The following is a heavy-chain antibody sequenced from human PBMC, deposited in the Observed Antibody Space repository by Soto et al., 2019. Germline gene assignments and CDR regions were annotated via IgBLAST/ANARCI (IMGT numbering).Heavy chain of an antibody. CDR2: ISWDGTTT. V-gene: IGHV3-43D*04. Sequence: GGSLRLSCAASGINFNDYAMHWVRQAPGKGLEWVSLISWDGTTTYYADSVKGRFTISKDSSKKSLYLQMDSLRADDAALYYCARGPTGYWYFDLWGRGTPVTVSS. CDR1: GINFNDYA. J-gene: IGHJ2*01. CDR3: ARGPTGYWYFDL.